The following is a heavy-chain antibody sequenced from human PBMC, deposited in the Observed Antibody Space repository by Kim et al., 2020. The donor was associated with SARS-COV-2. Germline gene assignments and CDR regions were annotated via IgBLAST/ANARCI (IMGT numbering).Heavy chain of an antibody. CDR2: ISGSGGTT. CDR3: ARNGRYGDFGELDC. CDR1: GFTFSSYA. D-gene: IGHD4-17*01. Sequence: GGSLRLSCAASGFTFSSYAMSWVRQAPGKGLEWVSGISGSGGTTYYADSVKGRFTISRDNSENTLYLHLDSLTAEDTALYYCARNGRYGDFGELDCWGQGTLVTVSS. J-gene: IGHJ4*02. V-gene: IGHV3-23*01.